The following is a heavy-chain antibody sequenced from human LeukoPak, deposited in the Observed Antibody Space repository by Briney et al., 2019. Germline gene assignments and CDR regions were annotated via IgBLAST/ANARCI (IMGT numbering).Heavy chain of an antibody. CDR2: IAFDGINK. J-gene: IGHJ3*02. V-gene: IGHV3-30-3*01. Sequence: GRSLRLSCAASGFTFSTYAMHWVRQAPGKGLEWVAVIAFDGINKYYADSVKGRFTVSRDNSKDTMYLQMNSLRVEDTAVFYCAGGPEYGSTPAGEFHIWGQGTMVTVSS. CDR1: GFTFSTYA. CDR3: AGGPEYGSTPAGEFHI. D-gene: IGHD1-14*01.